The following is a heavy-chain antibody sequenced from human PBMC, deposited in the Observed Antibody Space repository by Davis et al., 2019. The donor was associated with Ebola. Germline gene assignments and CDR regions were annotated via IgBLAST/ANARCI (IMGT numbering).Heavy chain of an antibody. D-gene: IGHD6-6*01. CDR1: GFTFSSYW. CDR3: AREVAAPLSYYYYYYGMDV. V-gene: IGHV3-7*01. CDR2: IKQDGSEK. J-gene: IGHJ6*04. Sequence: PGGSLRLSCAASGFTFSSYWMSWVRQAPGKGLGWVANIKQDGSEKYYVDSVKGRFTISRDNAKNSLYLQMNSLRAEDTAVYYCAREVAAPLSYYYYYYGMDVWGKGTTVTVSS.